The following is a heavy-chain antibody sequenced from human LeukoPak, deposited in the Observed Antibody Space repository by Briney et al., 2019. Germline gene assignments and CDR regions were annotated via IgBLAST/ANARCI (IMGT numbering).Heavy chain of an antibody. CDR3: ARLKRDDLWSGYSYYFDY. V-gene: IGHV4-59*01. CDR1: GGSISSYY. J-gene: IGHJ4*02. CDR2: IYYSGST. Sequence: PSETLSLTCTVSGGSISSYYWSWIRQPPGKGLEWIGYIYYSGSTNYNPSLKSRVTISVDTSKNQFSLKLSSVTAADTAVYYCARLKRDDLWSGYSYYFDYWGQGTLDTVSS. D-gene: IGHD3-3*01.